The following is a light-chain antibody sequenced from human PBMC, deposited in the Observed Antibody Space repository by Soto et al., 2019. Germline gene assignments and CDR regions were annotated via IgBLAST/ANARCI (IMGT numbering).Light chain of an antibody. CDR3: QQYGSSHPLT. Sequence: EIVLTQSPGTLSLSPGERATLSCRASQSVSSSYLAWYQQKPGQAPRLLIYGASSRATGIPDRFSCSGSGTDFTLTISRLESEDVAVYNCQQYGSSHPLTVGGGTKVDIK. CDR1: QSVSSSY. CDR2: GAS. J-gene: IGKJ4*01. V-gene: IGKV3-20*01.